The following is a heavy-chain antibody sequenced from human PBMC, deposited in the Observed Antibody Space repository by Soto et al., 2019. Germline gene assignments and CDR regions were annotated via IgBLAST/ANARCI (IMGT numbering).Heavy chain of an antibody. Sequence: GGSLRLSCAASGFTFSSYAMGWVRQAPGKGLEWVSAISGSGGSTYYADSVKGRFTISRDNSKNTLYLQMNSLRAEDTAVYYCAKDRGAYYYDSSGYYYWGQGTLVTVSS. V-gene: IGHV3-23*01. D-gene: IGHD3-22*01. J-gene: IGHJ4*02. CDR1: GFTFSSYA. CDR2: ISGSGGST. CDR3: AKDRGAYYYDSSGYYY.